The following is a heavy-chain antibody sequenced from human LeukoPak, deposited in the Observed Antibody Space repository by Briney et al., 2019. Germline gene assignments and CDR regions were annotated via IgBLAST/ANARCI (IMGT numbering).Heavy chain of an antibody. CDR3: ARDRRVRGTTTRWFDP. D-gene: IGHD3-10*01. V-gene: IGHV1-2*02. Sequence: ASVKVSCKASGYTFTGQYMHWVRQAPGQGLEWMGWINPNSGDTDYVHKFQGRVTLTRDTSISTLYMELNSLRYDDTTVYYCARDRRVRGTTTRWFDPWGQGTLVTVSS. CDR1: GYTFTGQY. CDR2: INPNSGDT. J-gene: IGHJ5*02.